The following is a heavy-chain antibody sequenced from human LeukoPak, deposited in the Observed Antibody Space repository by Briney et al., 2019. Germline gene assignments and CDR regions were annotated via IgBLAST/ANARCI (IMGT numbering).Heavy chain of an antibody. Sequence: GASVKVSCKASGYTFTSYGTSWVRQAPGQGLEWMGWISAYNGNTNYAQKLQGRVTMTTDTSTSTAYMELRSLRSDDTAVYYCASASLLWFGEATSFDYWGQGTLVTVSS. CDR2: ISAYNGNT. J-gene: IGHJ4*02. CDR3: ASASLLWFGEATSFDY. CDR1: GYTFTSYG. D-gene: IGHD3-10*01. V-gene: IGHV1-18*01.